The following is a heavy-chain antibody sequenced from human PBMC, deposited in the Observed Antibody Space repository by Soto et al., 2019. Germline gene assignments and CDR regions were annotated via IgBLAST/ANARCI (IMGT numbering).Heavy chain of an antibody. Sequence: EVQLVESGGGLVQPGRSLRLSCAASGFTFDDYVMHWVRQAPGKGLEWVSGISWNSGSIGYADSVKGRFTISRDNAKNSLYLQMNSLRAEDTALYYCAKSDFGAFDIWGQGTMVTVSS. D-gene: IGHD3-16*01. V-gene: IGHV3-9*01. J-gene: IGHJ3*02. CDR1: GFTFDDYV. CDR3: AKSDFGAFDI. CDR2: ISWNSGSI.